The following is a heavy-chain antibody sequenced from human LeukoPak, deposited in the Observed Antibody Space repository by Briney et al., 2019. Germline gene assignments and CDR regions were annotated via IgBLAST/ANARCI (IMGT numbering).Heavy chain of an antibody. V-gene: IGHV3-48*03. D-gene: IGHD4-23*01. J-gene: IGHJ3*02. CDR3: AARDYGGNSGI. Sequence: GGSLRLSCAASGFSVSSYEMNWVRQGPGKGLEWVSYISSTARTIYYADSVKGRFTISRDTAKNSLDLQMNSLRAEDTAVYYCAARDYGGNSGIWGQGTMVTVSS. CDR2: ISSTARTI. CDR1: GFSVSSYE.